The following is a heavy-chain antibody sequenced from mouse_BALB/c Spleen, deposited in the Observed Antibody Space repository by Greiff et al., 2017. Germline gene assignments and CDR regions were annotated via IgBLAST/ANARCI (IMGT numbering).Heavy chain of an antibody. V-gene: IGHV5-17*02. J-gene: IGHJ3*01. Sequence: EVQVVESGGGLVQPGGSRKLSCAASGFTFSSFGMHWVRQAPEKGLEWVAYISSGSSTIYYADTVKGRFTISRDNPKNTLFLQMTSLRSEDTAMYYCARKDPNWFAYWGQGTLVTVSA. CDR3: ARKDPNWFAY. CDR2: ISSGSSTI. CDR1: GFTFSSFG.